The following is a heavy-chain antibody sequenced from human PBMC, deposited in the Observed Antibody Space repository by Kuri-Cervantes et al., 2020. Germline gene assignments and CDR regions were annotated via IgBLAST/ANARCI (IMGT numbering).Heavy chain of an antibody. CDR3: TTFSKGWLYFDY. J-gene: IGHJ4*02. D-gene: IGHD5-12*01. CDR1: GFTFSSYA. V-gene: IGHV3-15*01. CDR2: IKSKTDGGTT. Sequence: GESLKISCAASGFTFSSYAMHWVRQAPGKGLEWVGRIKSKTDGGTTDYAAPVKGRFTISRDDSKNTLYLQMNSLKTEDTAVYYCTTFSKGWLYFDYWGQGTLVTVSS.